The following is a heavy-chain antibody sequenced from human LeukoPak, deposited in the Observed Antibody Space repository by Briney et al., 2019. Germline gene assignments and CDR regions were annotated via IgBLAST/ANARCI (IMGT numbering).Heavy chain of an antibody. V-gene: IGHV4-59*01. Sequence: SETLSLTCAVYGGSFSGYYWSWIRQPPGKGLEWIGYIYYSGSTNYNPSLKSRVTISVDTSKNQFSLKLSSVTAADTAVYYCAARIAAAYYFDYWGQGTLVTVSS. CDR3: AARIAAAYYFDY. J-gene: IGHJ4*02. D-gene: IGHD6-13*01. CDR2: IYYSGST. CDR1: GGSFSGYY.